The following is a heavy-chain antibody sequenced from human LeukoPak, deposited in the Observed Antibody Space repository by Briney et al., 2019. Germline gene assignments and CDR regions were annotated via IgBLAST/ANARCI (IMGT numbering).Heavy chain of an antibody. CDR3: AKSNGYGLIDY. V-gene: IGHV4-39*01. D-gene: IGHD5-12*01. CDR1: GASISSSTDY. CDR2: IYYSGST. Sequence: SETLSLTCTVSGASISSSTDYWGWIRQPPGKGLEWIANIYYSGSTYYNPSLKSRVTMYIDTSKNQFFLKLSSVTAADTAMYYCAKSNGYGLIDYWGQGTLVTVSS. J-gene: IGHJ4*02.